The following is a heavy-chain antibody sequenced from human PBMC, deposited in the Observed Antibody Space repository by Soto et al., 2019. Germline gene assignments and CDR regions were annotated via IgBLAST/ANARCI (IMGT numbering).Heavy chain of an antibody. J-gene: IGHJ4*02. Sequence: QGQLQESGPGLVKPSETLSLTCTVSGGSISTYYWSWIRQPPGKGLEWIGYIYYSGSSNYNPSLKSRVTLSVDTSKNQFSLNLTSVTAADTAVYYCARSWGSRDGYNSHYFDYWGQGTLVTVSS. V-gene: IGHV4-59*01. CDR3: ARSWGSRDGYNSHYFDY. D-gene: IGHD1-1*01. CDR2: IYYSGSS. CDR1: GGSISTYY.